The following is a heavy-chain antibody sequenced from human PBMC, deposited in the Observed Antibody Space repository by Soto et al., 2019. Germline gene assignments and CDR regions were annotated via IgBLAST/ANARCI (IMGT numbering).Heavy chain of an antibody. Sequence: QMQLEQSGPEVKKPGTSVKVSCKTSGFTFSRSIMQWVRQAPGQRLEWLGWIDIGSGNTTHAQKFQERVTITRDISTRTTNLELTSLTSEDTAVYYCAAEGVFWGQGTQVTVSS. J-gene: IGHJ4*02. D-gene: IGHD3-3*01. CDR2: IDIGSGNT. V-gene: IGHV1-58*02. CDR1: GFTFSRSI. CDR3: AAEGVF.